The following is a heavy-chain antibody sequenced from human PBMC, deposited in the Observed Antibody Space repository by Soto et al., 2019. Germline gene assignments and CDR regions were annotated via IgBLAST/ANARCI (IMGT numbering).Heavy chain of an antibody. CDR3: ARESPRGSSSEYFQH. J-gene: IGHJ1*01. CDR2: ISYDGSNK. CDR1: GFTFSSYA. V-gene: IGHV3-30*04. D-gene: IGHD6-6*01. Sequence: GGSLRLSCAASGFTFSSYAMHWVRQAPGKGLEWVAVISYDGSNKYYADSVKGRFTISRDNSKNTLYLQMNSLRAEDTAVYYCARESPRGSSSEYFQHWGQGTLVTVSS.